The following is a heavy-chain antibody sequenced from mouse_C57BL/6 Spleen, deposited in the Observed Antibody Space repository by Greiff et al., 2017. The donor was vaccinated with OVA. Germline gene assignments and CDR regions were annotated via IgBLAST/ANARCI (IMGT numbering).Heavy chain of an antibody. CDR2: IYPRDGST. D-gene: IGHD3-2*02. J-gene: IGHJ3*01. Sequence: VQVVESDAELVKPGASVKISCKVSGYTFTDHTIHWMKQRSEQGLEGIGYIYPRDGSTKYNEKFKGKATLTADKSSSTAYMQLNSLTSEDSAVYFCARGGSSGYVAWFAYWGQGTLVTVSA. CDR1: GYTFTDHT. CDR3: ARGGSSGYVAWFAY. V-gene: IGHV1-78*01.